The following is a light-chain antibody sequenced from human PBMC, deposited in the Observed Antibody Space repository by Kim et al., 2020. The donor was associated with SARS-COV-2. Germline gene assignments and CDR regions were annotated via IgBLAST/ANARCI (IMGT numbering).Light chain of an antibody. J-gene: IGLJ1*01. V-gene: IGLV1-47*01. CDR3: AAWDESLSGHYV. CDR1: RSNIGSNL. CDR2: STN. Sequence: RVPTSCSGSRSNIGSNLVYWYQQVPGTAPKLLIHSTNQRSSGVPDRFSGSKSGTSASLAISGLLSEDEADYYCAAWDESLSGHYVFGTGTKVTVL.